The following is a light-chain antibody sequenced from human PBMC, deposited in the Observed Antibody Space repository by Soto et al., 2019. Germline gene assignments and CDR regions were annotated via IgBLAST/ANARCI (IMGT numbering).Light chain of an antibody. CDR2: GAS. Sequence: DIVLTQSPGTLSLSPGERATLSCRASQSVSSNYLAWYQQRPGQAPRLRIYGASTRATGIPDRFSGSGSGTDFTLTISRLEPEDFAVYYCQQYGSLSWTFGQGTKVDIK. J-gene: IGKJ1*01. CDR3: QQYGSLSWT. V-gene: IGKV3-20*01. CDR1: QSVSSNY.